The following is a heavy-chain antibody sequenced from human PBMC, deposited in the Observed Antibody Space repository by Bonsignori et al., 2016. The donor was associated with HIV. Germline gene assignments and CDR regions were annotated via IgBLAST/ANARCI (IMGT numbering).Heavy chain of an antibody. V-gene: IGHV3-30*02. CDR1: GFTFSSYG. J-gene: IGHJ2*01. Sequence: GESLKISCAASGFTFSSYGMHWVRQAPGKGLEWVAFIRYDGSNKYYADSVKGRFTISRDNSKNTLYLQMNSLRAEDTAVYYCASPTMASLHWYFDLWGRGTLVTVSS. D-gene: IGHD3-10*01. CDR3: ASPTMASLHWYFDL. CDR2: IRYDGSNK.